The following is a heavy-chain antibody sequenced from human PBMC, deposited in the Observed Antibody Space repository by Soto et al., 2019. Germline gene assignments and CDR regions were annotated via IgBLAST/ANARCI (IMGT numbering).Heavy chain of an antibody. V-gene: IGHV3-33*01. D-gene: IGHD3-10*01. Sequence: QVQLVESGGGVVQPGRSLRLSCAASGFTFSSYGMHWVRQAPGKGLEWVAVIWYDGSNKYYADSVKGRFTISRDNSKNTRYLQMNSLRAEDTGVYYWARPYGSGTVNGFDPWGQGTLVTGSS. CDR2: IWYDGSNK. CDR3: ARPYGSGTVNGFDP. CDR1: GFTFSSYG. J-gene: IGHJ5*02.